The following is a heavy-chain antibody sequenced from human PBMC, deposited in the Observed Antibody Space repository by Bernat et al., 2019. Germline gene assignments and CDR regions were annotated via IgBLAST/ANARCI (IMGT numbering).Heavy chain of an antibody. CDR3: ARDRDSGYSFDI. V-gene: IGHV3-64*01. CDR2: ILGGGGTT. Sequence: EVQLVDFGGGLVQPGGSLRLSCAVFGFTFSTYPMHWVRQAPGDGLEYVSSILGGGGTTWYANSVKGRFTISRDNSKNTLYRQMGSMRADDMDVYYCARDRDSGYSFDIWGQGTVVTVSS. D-gene: IGHD3-22*01. J-gene: IGHJ3*02. CDR1: GFTFSTYP.